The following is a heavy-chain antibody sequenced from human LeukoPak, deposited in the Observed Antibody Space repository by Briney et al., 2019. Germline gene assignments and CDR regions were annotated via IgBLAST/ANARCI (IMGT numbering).Heavy chain of an antibody. J-gene: IGHJ6*03. CDR2: IYTSGST. V-gene: IGHV4-4*07. D-gene: IGHD3-10*01. CDR3: ARDQYDYYGSGSLPGYMDV. Sequence: SETLSLTCTGSGGSISSYYWSWIRQPAGKGLEWIGRIYTSGSTNYNPSLKSRVTMSVDTSKSQFSLKLSSVTAADTAVYYCARDQYDYYGSGSLPGYMDVWGKGTTVTVSS. CDR1: GGSISSYY.